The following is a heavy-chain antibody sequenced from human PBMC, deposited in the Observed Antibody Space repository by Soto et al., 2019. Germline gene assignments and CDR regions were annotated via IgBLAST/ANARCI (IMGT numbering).Heavy chain of an antibody. V-gene: IGHV1-3*01. J-gene: IGHJ3*02. CDR1: GYTFSTYT. CDR3: ARASSHHDGFDM. CDR2: VNAGNGDT. Sequence: QVQLVQSGAEVKKPGASVKVSCKASGYTFSTYTMHWVRQAPGQRFEWMGWVNAGNGDTRYSPKFQGRVTITRDTFATTAYMELSSLTSEDTAVYYCARASSHHDGFDMWGQGTKVTVSS.